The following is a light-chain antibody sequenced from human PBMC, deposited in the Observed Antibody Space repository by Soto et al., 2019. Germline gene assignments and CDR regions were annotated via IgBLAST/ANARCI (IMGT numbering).Light chain of an antibody. Sequence: DIQMIEARSTLSASFGDRVTFTCRASQTIRRYLSWYQQKPGKAPKLLIYAVSSLESGVPSRFSGSGSGTEFTLTISSLQPDDFATYYCQQYGSYSSWTFGQATKVDIK. CDR1: QTIRRY. J-gene: IGKJ1*01. V-gene: IGKV1-5*01. CDR2: AVS. CDR3: QQYGSYSSWT.